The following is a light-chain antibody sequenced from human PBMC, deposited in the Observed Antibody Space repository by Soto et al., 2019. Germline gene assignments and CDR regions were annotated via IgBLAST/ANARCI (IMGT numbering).Light chain of an antibody. CDR2: KAS. V-gene: IGKV1-5*03. Sequence: DIQMTQSPSTLSGSVGDRVTITCRASQTISSWLAWYQQKLGKAPKLLIYKASTLKSGVPSRFSGSGSGTEFTLTISSLEPDDFATYYCQQYNSYSRTFGQGTKVDIK. J-gene: IGKJ1*01. CDR1: QTISSW. CDR3: QQYNSYSRT.